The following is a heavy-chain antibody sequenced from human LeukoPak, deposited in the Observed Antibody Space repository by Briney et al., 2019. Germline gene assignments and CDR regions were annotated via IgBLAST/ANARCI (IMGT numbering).Heavy chain of an antibody. CDR1: GFTFNTYS. V-gene: IGHV3-21*06. CDR2: IDSSGGYM. CDR3: LRGDRRDY. J-gene: IGHJ4*02. Sequence: GGSLRLSCEASGFTFNTYSRNGARRAPGGGLEWVSSIDSSGGYMFYADSVKGRFIISRDNAKDSLYLQMNSLRVEDTAVYYCLRGDRRDYWGQGTLVTVSS.